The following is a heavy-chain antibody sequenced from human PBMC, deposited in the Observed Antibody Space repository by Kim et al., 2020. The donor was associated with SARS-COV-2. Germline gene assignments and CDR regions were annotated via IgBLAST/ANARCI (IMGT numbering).Heavy chain of an antibody. D-gene: IGHD3-3*01. Sequence: SETLSLTCTVSGGSISSSSYYWGWIRQPPGKGLEWIGSIYYSGSTYYNPSLKSRVTISVDTSKNQFSLKLSSVTAADTAVYYCARYAPDVFGVVIIEYYFDYWGQGTLVTVSS. CDR2: IYYSGST. CDR1: GGSISSSSYY. J-gene: IGHJ4*02. V-gene: IGHV4-39*01. CDR3: ARYAPDVFGVVIIEYYFDY.